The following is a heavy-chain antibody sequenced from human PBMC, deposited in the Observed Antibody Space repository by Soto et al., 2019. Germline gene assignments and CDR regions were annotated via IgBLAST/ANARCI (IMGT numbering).Heavy chain of an antibody. V-gene: IGHV4-39*01. CDR3: ARLPYSRSSYVDY. CDR1: GGSTSSSNYY. J-gene: IGHJ4*02. CDR2: IYYSGIT. Sequence: ESLSLACPVPGGSTSSSNYYWGWIREPPGKGLEWIGSIYYSGITYYNPSLKSRVTISVDTSKNQFSLKLTSVTAPDTAVYYCARLPYSRSSYVDYWGQGTLVTVSS. D-gene: IGHD6-6*01.